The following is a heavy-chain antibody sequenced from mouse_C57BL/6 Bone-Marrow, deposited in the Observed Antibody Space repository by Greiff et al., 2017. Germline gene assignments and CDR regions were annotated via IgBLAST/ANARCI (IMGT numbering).Heavy chain of an antibody. J-gene: IGHJ4*01. CDR1: GFTFSSYA. V-gene: IGHV5-4*01. Sequence: EVKLMESGGGLVKPGGSLKLSCAASGFTFSSYAMSWVRQTPEKRLEWVATISDGGSYTYYPDNVKGRFTISRDNAKNNLYLQMSHLKAEDTAMYYCAREGGDYYAMDYWGQGTSVTVSS. CDR3: AREGGDYYAMDY. CDR2: ISDGGSYT.